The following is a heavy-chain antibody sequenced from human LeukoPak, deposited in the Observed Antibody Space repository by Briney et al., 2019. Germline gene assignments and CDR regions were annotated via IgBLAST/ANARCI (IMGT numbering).Heavy chain of an antibody. V-gene: IGHV3-21*01. D-gene: IGHD3-10*01. CDR1: GFTFSSYS. CDR3: ARDRLYYYGSGGMEV. J-gene: IGHJ6*02. CDR2: ISSSSSYI. Sequence: GESLRLSCAASGFTFSSYSMNWVRQAPGKGLEWVSSISSSSSYIYYADSVKGRFTISRDNAKNSLYLQMNSLRAEDTAVYYCARDRLYYYGSGGMEVWGQGTTVTVSS.